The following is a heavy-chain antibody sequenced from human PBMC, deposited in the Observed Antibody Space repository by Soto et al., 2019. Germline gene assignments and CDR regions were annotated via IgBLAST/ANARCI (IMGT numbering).Heavy chain of an antibody. CDR1: GFTFSTYW. D-gene: IGHD1-26*01. CDR2: IKQDGSEK. CDR3: ARDWDT. J-gene: IGHJ5*02. Sequence: GGSLRLSCAASGFTFSTYWMNWARQAPGKGLEWVAHIKQDGSEKHYVDSVKGRSTISRDNAKNSLYLQLDSLRVEDTAVYYCARDWDTWGQGTLVTVSS. V-gene: IGHV3-7*01.